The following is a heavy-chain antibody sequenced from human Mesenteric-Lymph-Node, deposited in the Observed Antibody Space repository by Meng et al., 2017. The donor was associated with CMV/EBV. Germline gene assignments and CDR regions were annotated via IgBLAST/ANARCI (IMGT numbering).Heavy chain of an antibody. D-gene: IGHD3-10*01. CDR2: ITGSGGSE. J-gene: IGHJ4*02. V-gene: IGHV3-23*01. CDR1: GFSFNTYA. Sequence: GGSLRLSCVASGFSFNTYAMSWIRRAPGTGLQWVSTITGSGGSEEYADSVEGRFTISRDNAKSSLYLQMNSLRAEDKAVYYCARSGGGFDYWGQGTLVTVSS. CDR3: ARSGGGFDY.